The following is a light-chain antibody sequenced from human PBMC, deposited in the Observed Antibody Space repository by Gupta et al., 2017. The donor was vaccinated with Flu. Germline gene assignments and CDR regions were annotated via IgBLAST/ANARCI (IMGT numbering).Light chain of an antibody. CDR3: SSYRTGDTWV. J-gene: IGLJ3*02. CDR2: EVS. V-gene: IGLV2-14*01. CDR1: TSDVGGYNH. Sequence: QSALTQPASVSGSPGQSVTISCTGTTSDVGGYNHVSWYQQHPGKAPKLIIYEVSDRPSGVSNRFSGSKSGNTASLTISGLQAEDEAGYYCSSYRTGDTWVFGGGTKLTVL.